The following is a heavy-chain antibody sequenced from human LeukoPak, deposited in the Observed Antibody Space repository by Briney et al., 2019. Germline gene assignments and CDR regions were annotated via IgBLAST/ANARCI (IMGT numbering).Heavy chain of an antibody. Sequence: SETLSLTCTVSGGSISSSYSYWGWIRQPPGKGLEWIGNIYYSGNTYYSPSLTSRVTLSVDTSENQFSLKLSSVTAADTAVYYCARERGSYEGGELEYYFDYWGQGTLVTVSS. CDR3: ARERGSYEGGELEYYFDY. D-gene: IGHD1-26*01. J-gene: IGHJ4*02. CDR2: IYYSGNT. V-gene: IGHV4-39*07. CDR1: GGSISSSYSY.